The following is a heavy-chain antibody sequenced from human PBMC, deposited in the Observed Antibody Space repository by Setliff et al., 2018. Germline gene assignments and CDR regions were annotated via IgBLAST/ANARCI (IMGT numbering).Heavy chain of an antibody. D-gene: IGHD6-19*01. CDR1: GFTFSSKW. CDR3: ASNGVVVAGTGGDY. J-gene: IGHJ4*02. V-gene: IGHV3-74*01. Sequence: GGSLRLSCAASGFTFSSKWVHWVRQAPGKGLVWVSRIKSDGSVTNYADSVKGRFTVSRDNAKNTLYLQMNSLRAEDTAVYYCASNGVVVAGTGGDYWGQGTLVTVSS. CDR2: IKSDGSVT.